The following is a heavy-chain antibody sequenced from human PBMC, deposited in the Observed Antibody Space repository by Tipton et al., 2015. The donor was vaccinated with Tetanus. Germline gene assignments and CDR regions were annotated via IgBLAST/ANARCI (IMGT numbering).Heavy chain of an antibody. CDR3: ARDPGIASAGLWFDP. V-gene: IGHV4-30-2*01. D-gene: IGHD6-13*01. J-gene: IGHJ5*02. CDR2: IYDSGST. Sequence: TLSLTCAVSGGSISSGDYSWSWIRQPPGKGLEWIGYIYDSGSTYYNPSLKSRVTISEDRSKNQLSLRLRSVTAADTAVYYCARDPGIASAGLWFDPWGQGTLVTVSS. CDR1: GGSISSGDYS.